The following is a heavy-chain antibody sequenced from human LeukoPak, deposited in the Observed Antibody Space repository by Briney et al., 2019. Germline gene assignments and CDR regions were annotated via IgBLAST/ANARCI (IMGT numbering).Heavy chain of an antibody. CDR3: TSYGIAVAGTPDP. J-gene: IGHJ5*02. CDR1: GFTFSGSA. D-gene: IGHD6-19*01. CDR2: IRSKANSYAT. Sequence: GGSLRLSCAASGFTFSGSAMHWVRQASGKGLEWVGRIRSKANSYATAYAASVKGRFTISRDDSKNTAYLQMNSLKTEDTAVYYCTSYGIAVAGTPDPWGQGTLVTVSS. V-gene: IGHV3-73*01.